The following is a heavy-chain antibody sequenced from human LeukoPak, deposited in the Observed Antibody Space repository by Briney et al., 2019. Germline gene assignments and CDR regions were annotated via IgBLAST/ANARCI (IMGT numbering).Heavy chain of an antibody. CDR2: ISAYNGNT. D-gene: IGHD3-10*01. V-gene: IGHV1-18*01. CDR1: GYTFTSYG. Sequence: ASVKVSCKASGYTFTSYGISWVRQAPGQGLEWMGWISAYNGNTNYAQKLQGRVTMTTDTSTSTAYMELRSLRSDDTAVYYCARGSITMVRGVKRRYYFDYWGQGTLVTVSS. J-gene: IGHJ4*02. CDR3: ARGSITMVRGVKRRYYFDY.